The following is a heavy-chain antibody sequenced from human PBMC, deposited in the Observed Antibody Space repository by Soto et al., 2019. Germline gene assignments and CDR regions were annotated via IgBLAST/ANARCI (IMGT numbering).Heavy chain of an antibody. Sequence: GGSLRLSCAASGFTFDDYGMSWVRQAPGKGLEWVSGINWNGGSTGYADSVKGRFTISRDNAKNSLYLQMNSLRAEDTALYYCARVPGIAAAGNYYYYGMDVWGQGTTVTVSS. V-gene: IGHV3-20*04. CDR2: INWNGGST. D-gene: IGHD6-13*01. CDR1: GFTFDDYG. J-gene: IGHJ6*02. CDR3: ARVPGIAAAGNYYYYGMDV.